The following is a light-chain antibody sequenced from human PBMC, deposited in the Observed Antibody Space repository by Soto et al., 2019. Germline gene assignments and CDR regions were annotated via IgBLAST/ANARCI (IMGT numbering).Light chain of an antibody. V-gene: IGLV3-1*01. CDR1: KLGEKY. CDR3: QAWDSSIHVV. J-gene: IGLJ2*01. CDR2: QDT. Sequence: SYELTQSPSVSVSPGQTASITCSGDKLGEKYACWYQQKPGQSPVLVIYQDTKRPSGIPERVSGSNSGNTATLTISGTQAMDEADYYCQAWDSSIHVVFGGGTQLTVL.